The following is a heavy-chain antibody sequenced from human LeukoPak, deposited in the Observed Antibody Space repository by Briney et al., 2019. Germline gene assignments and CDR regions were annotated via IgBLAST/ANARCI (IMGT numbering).Heavy chain of an antibody. CDR3: AKGGNDYGDYEIDC. Sequence: QPGGSLRLSCAASGFTFSSYAMSWVRQAPGKGLEWVSAISGSGGSTYYADSVKGRFTISRDNSKNTLYLQMNSLRAEDTAVYYCAKGGNDYGDYEIDCWGQGTLVTVSS. V-gene: IGHV3-23*01. D-gene: IGHD4-17*01. CDR1: GFTFSSYA. CDR2: ISGSGGST. J-gene: IGHJ4*02.